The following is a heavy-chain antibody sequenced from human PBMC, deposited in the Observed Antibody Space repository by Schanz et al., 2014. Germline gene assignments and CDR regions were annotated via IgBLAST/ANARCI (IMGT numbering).Heavy chain of an antibody. CDR3: VPMSIAAH. CDR2: MSWNAGSL. J-gene: IGHJ4*02. D-gene: IGHD6-6*01. Sequence: EVQLVESGGGLAQPGRSLRLSCVASGFRFDDYAMHWVRQAPGKGLEWVSGMSWNAGSLGYGDSVKGRFTISRDNAKNSLFLQMNSLSAEDTAVYYCVPMSIAAHWGQGTLVTVSS. V-gene: IGHV3-9*01. CDR1: GFRFDDYA.